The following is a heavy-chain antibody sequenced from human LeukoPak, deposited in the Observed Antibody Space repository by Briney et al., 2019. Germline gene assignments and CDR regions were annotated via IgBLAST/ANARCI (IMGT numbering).Heavy chain of an antibody. D-gene: IGHD3-22*01. J-gene: IGHJ4*02. Sequence: SETLSLTCTVSGVSISSYYWSWIRQSPGKGLEWIGYIYNSGSTNYNPSLKSRVTISVDTSKNQFSLKVSSVTAADTAVYYCARHTFDRSDYYLDHWGQGTLVTVSS. CDR2: IYNSGST. CDR1: GVSISSYY. CDR3: ARHTFDRSDYYLDH. V-gene: IGHV4-59*08.